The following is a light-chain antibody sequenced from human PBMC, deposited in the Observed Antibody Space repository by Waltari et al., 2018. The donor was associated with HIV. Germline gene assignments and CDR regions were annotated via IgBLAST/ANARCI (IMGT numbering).Light chain of an antibody. Sequence: VLPKFPDPLPVLRAGRAPPNSKSSHSVFDSSKDKNYLAWYQQKAGQPPKLLIDLASTRGSGIPGRFSGSGSGTDFTLTISSLQAEDVAVYYCQQYYSVAFTFGHGTKV. V-gene: IGKV4-1*01. CDR3: QQYYSVAFT. CDR1: HSVFDSSKDKNY. J-gene: IGKJ3*01. CDR2: LAS.